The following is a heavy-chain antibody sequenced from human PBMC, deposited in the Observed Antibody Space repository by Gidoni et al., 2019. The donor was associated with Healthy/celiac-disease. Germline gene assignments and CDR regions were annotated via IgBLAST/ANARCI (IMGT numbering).Heavy chain of an antibody. CDR1: GSSISSYY. J-gene: IGHJ4*02. Sequence: QVQLQESGPGLVKPSETLSLTCTVSGSSISSYYWSWIRQPPGKGLEWIGYIYYSGSTNYNPSLKSRVTISVDTSKNQFSLKLSSVTAADTAVYYCAREAVADFYFDYWGQGTLVTVSS. V-gene: IGHV4-59*01. D-gene: IGHD6-19*01. CDR3: AREAVADFYFDY. CDR2: IYYSGST.